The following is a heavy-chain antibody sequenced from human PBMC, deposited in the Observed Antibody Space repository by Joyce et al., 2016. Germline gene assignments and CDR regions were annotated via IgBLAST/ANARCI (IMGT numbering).Heavy chain of an antibody. J-gene: IGHJ4*02. CDR1: GFSFTSYW. D-gene: IGHD7-27*01. CDR3: ATTVEF. CDR2: IKKYGSDK. Sequence: EVQLVESGGGSVQPGGSLRLSCAASGFSFTSYWMNWVRQAPGKGLEWVAGIKKYGSDKYYLDSVKCRFTISRDNAKNSLSLQMDSLRAEDTAVYYCATTVEFWGQGTLVIVSS. V-gene: IGHV3-7*03.